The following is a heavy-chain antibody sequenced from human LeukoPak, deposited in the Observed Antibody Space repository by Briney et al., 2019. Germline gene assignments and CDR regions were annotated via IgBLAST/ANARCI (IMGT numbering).Heavy chain of an antibody. Sequence: SETLSLTCTVSGGSIGGHAFYWDWIRQPPGKGLEWIATIYYNGNTFYNPSLKSRVAISIDMSKSQFSLHLSSVSAADTAVYYCARLTALAGHRGAFDIWGPGTMVTVSS. J-gene: IGHJ3*02. D-gene: IGHD6-19*01. CDR3: ARLTALAGHRGAFDI. CDR2: IYYNGNT. V-gene: IGHV4-39*01. CDR1: GGSIGGHAFY.